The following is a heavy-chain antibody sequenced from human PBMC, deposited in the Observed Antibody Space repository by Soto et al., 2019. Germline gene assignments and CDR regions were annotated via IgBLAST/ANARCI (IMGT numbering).Heavy chain of an antibody. V-gene: IGHV4-30-2*06. CDR1: GGSISSGDYS. J-gene: IGHJ4*02. CDR2: TYRSGNT. D-gene: IGHD2-2*01. Sequence: QLQLQESGSGLVKPSQTLSLTCAVSGGSISSGDYSWSWIRQSAGGGLEWIGYTYRSGNTHYNPSLKGRVTISEDRSKNQFSLKMTSVTAADTAVYYCARGDYQYYFDSWGQGTLVTVSS. CDR3: ARGDYQYYFDS.